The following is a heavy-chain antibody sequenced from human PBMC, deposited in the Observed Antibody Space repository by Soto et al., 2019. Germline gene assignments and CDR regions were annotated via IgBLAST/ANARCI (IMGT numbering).Heavy chain of an antibody. CDR1: GFTFSSYA. D-gene: IGHD4-17*01. CDR3: AKDQTAMTTFDF. Sequence: PGGSLRLSCAASGFTFSSYAMSWVRQAPGKGLQWVSAISGSGDTTYYADSVKGRFTISRDNSKKTLYLQMNGLRAEDTAVYYCAKDQTAMTTFDFWGQGALVTVSS. CDR2: ISGSGDTT. V-gene: IGHV3-23*01. J-gene: IGHJ4*02.